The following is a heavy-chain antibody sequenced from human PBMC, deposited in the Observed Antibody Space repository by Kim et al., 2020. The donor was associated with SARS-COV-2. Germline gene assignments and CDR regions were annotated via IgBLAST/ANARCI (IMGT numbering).Heavy chain of an antibody. Sequence: SVKGRFTISSDKSKNTLYLQMNSLRAEDTAVYYCAKSGVGTKYYYYGMDVWGQGTTVTVSS. V-gene: IGHV3-23*01. D-gene: IGHD1-26*01. CDR3: AKSGVGTKYYYYGMDV. J-gene: IGHJ6*02.